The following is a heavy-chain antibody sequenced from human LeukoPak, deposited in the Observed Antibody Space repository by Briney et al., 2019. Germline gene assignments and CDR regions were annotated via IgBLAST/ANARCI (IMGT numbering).Heavy chain of an antibody. V-gene: IGHV3-7*01. Sequence: GGSLRLSCAASGFTFTTYWMGWVRQAPGKGLEWVANIKQDGSEQYYVDSVKGRFTISRDSAKNSLSLQMNSLRAEDTAVYYCARPLMYYYGSETYFWFDPWGQGTLVTVSS. J-gene: IGHJ5*02. CDR3: ARPLMYYYGSETYFWFDP. CDR2: IKQDGSEQ. CDR1: GFTFTTYW. D-gene: IGHD3-10*01.